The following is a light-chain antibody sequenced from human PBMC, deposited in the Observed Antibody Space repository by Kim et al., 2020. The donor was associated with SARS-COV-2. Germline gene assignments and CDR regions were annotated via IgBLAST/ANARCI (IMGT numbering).Light chain of an antibody. V-gene: IGKV3-15*01. CDR1: ERISSN. CDR3: QQYNYWPPWT. Sequence: EIVMTQSPATLSMSPGESATLSCRASERISSNLAWYQQEPGQAPRLLIYDAATRATGIPARFSGRGFGAEFTLTISSLQSEDFAVYYCQQYNYWPPWTFGQETKLEI. CDR2: DAA. J-gene: IGKJ1*01.